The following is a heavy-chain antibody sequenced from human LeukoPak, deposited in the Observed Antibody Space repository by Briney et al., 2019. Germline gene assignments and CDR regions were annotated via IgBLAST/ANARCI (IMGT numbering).Heavy chain of an antibody. CDR3: ARGPGGTGSLFDY. CDR2: MNPNSGDT. Sequence: ASVKVSCTASGYTFTSYDINWVRQATGQGLEWMGWMNPNSGDTGYVQQFQGRVTMTRSTYISTAYMELSSLRSEDTAVYYCARGPGGTGSLFDYWGQGTPVTVSS. D-gene: IGHD7-27*01. CDR1: GYTFTSYD. J-gene: IGHJ4*02. V-gene: IGHV1-8*01.